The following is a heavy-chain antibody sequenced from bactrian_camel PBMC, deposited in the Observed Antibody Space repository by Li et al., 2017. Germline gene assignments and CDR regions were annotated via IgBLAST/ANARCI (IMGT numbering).Heavy chain of an antibody. CDR1: GYTDDSYS. D-gene: IGHD5*01. CDR2: IDTYNNT. J-gene: IGHJ6*01. Sequence: HVQLVESGGGLVQPGGSLRLSCAVSGYTDDSYSMGWFRQAPGKEREGVAIIDTYNNTRYADSVKGRFTISRDNAKNTVYLQLNSLRTEDTATYYCASAVEATGWLHAGFGYWGQGTQVTVS. V-gene: IGHV3S9*01. CDR3: ASAVEATGWLHAGFGY.